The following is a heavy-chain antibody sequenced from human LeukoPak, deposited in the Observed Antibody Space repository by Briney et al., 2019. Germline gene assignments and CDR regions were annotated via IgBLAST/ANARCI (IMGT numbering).Heavy chain of an antibody. D-gene: IGHD6-19*01. J-gene: IGHJ6*03. Sequence: ASVKVSCKASGYTFISYDINWVRQVTGQGLEWMGWMNPNSGNTGYAQKFQGRVTITRNTSISTAFMELSSLRSEDTAVYYCARRAVGNSYYYSMDVWGKGTTVTVSS. CDR3: ARRAVGNSYYYSMDV. V-gene: IGHV1-8*03. CDR2: MNPNSGNT. CDR1: GYTFISYD.